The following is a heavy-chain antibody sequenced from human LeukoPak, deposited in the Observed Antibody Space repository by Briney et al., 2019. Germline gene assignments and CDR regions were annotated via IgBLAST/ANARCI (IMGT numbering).Heavy chain of an antibody. D-gene: IGHD5-12*01. CDR2: IDDSGST. V-gene: IGHV4-59*01. Sequence: PSETLSLTCTVSGVSISSYYWIWIRQPPGKGLECIGYIDDSGSTNYNTSLKSRVTISVDTSKNQFSLRLSSVTAADTAVYYCARVSGYDWESFHDYWGQGTLVTVSS. CDR3: ARVSGYDWESFHDY. CDR1: GVSISSYY. J-gene: IGHJ4*02.